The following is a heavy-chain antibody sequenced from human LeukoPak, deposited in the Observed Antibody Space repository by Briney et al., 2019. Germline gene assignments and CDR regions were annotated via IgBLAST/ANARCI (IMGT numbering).Heavy chain of an antibody. J-gene: IGHJ4*02. CDR2: IWYDGSNK. V-gene: IGHV3-33*01. D-gene: IGHD3-22*01. CDR3: ARDVFTTYDTGGGYFDY. Sequence: PGRSLRLSCVVSGFTFSSYGMHWVRQAPGKGLGWVALIWYDGSNKYYADSVKGRFTISRDNSKNTLHLQMNSLRADDTAVYYCARDVFTTYDTGGGYFDYWGQRTLVTVSS. CDR1: GFTFSSYG.